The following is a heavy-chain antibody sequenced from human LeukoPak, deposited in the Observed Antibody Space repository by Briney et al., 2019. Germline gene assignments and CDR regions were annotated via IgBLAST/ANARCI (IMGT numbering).Heavy chain of an antibody. D-gene: IGHD1-26*01. Sequence: ASVKVSCKVSGYTLTELSMHWVRQAPGKGLEWMGSFDPEDGETIYAQKFQGRVTMTEDTSTDTAYMELSSLRSEDTAVYYCATVYSKLSYNWFDPWGQGTLVTVSS. CDR3: ATVYSKLSYNWFDP. J-gene: IGHJ5*02. CDR1: GYTLTELS. V-gene: IGHV1-24*01. CDR2: FDPEDGET.